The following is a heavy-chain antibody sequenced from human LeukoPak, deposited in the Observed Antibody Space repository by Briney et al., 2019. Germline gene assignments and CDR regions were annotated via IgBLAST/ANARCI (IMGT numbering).Heavy chain of an antibody. D-gene: IGHD6-19*01. CDR3: ASLPVPAGGHPSRGWYYFDY. CDR1: GYSFTSYW. CDR2: IYPGDSDT. Sequence: GESLKISCKGSGYSFTSYWIGWVRQMPGKGLEWMGIIYPGDSDTRYSPSFQGQVTISADKSISTAYLQWSSLKASDTAMYYCASLPVPAGGHPSRGWYYFDYWGQGTLVTVSS. J-gene: IGHJ4*02. V-gene: IGHV5-51*01.